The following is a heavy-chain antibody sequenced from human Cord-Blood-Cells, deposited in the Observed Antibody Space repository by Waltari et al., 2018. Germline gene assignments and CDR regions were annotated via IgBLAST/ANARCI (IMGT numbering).Heavy chain of an antibody. D-gene: IGHD3-3*01. V-gene: IGHV4-39*01. J-gene: IGHJ5*02. Sequence: QLQLQESGPGLVKPSETLSLTCTVSGGSIRSSSYYWGWIRQPPGKGLGWIGNIYYSGSTDYNPSRKSRVTISVDTSKNQVSLKLSSVTAADTAVYYCARQKGDFWSGYYTGWFDPWGQGTLVTVSS. CDR2: IYYSGST. CDR3: ARQKGDFWSGYYTGWFDP. CDR1: GGSIRSSSYY.